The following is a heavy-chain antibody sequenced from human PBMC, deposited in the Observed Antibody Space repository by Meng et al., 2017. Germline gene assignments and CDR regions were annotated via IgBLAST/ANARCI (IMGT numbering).Heavy chain of an antibody. CDR2: IYPGDSDT. D-gene: IGHD4-11*01. V-gene: IGHV5-51*01. J-gene: IGHJ6*02. CDR1: GFTFDDYG. CDR3: ARQRDGLNDYSNQEYYYYYGMDV. Sequence: GESLKISCAASGFTFDDYGMSWVRQAPGKGLEWMGIIYPGDSDTRYSPSFQGQVTISADKSISTAYLQWSSLKASDTAMHYCARQRDGLNDYSNQEYYYYYGMDVWGQGTTVTVSS.